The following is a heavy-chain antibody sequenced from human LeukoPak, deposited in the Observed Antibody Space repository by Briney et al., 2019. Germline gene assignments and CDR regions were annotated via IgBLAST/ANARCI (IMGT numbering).Heavy chain of an antibody. CDR1: GFTFNNAW. J-gene: IGHJ4*02. CDR3: ARELLGAFDY. CDR2: ISYDGSKK. Sequence: GGSLRLSCAASGFTFNNAWMTWVRQALGKGLEWVAVISYDGSKKYYADSVKGRFTISRDNSKNTLYLQMNSLRAEDTAVYYCARELLGAFDYWGQGTLVTVSS. V-gene: IGHV3-30-3*01. D-gene: IGHD7-27*01.